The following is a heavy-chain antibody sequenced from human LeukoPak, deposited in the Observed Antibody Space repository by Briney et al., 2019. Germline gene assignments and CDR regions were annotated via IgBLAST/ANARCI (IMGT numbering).Heavy chain of an antibody. Sequence: SVKVSCKASGGTFSSYAISWVRQAPGQGLEWMGGIIPIFGTANYAQKFQGRVTITADESTSTAYMELSSLRSEDTAVYYCASTLPDIVVVPAAHAFDTWGQGTMVTVSS. J-gene: IGHJ3*02. CDR3: ASTLPDIVVVPAAHAFDT. CDR1: GGTFSSYA. D-gene: IGHD2-2*01. V-gene: IGHV1-69*13. CDR2: IIPIFGTA.